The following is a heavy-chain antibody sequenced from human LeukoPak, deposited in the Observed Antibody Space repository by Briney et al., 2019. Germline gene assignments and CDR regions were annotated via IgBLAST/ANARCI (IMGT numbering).Heavy chain of an antibody. Sequence: GESLKISCKGSGYSFTSYWIGWVRQMPGKGLEWMGIIYPGDSDTRYSPSFQGQVTILADKSISTAYLQWSSLKASDTAMYYCARPRYYYGSGSHPNYFDYWGQGTLVTVSS. V-gene: IGHV5-51*01. CDR3: ARPRYYYGSGSHPNYFDY. D-gene: IGHD3-10*01. CDR1: GYSFTSYW. CDR2: IYPGDSDT. J-gene: IGHJ4*02.